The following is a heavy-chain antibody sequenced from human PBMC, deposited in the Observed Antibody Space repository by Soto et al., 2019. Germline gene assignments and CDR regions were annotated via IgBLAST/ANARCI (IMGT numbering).Heavy chain of an antibody. V-gene: IGHV4-39*01. Sequence: SETLSLTCSVSGGSISSSSYFWGWIRQPPGKGLEWIGSMYYSGSTYYNPSLKSRVTISVDTSKNQFSLKLSSVTAADTAVYNCARHGERTKRSLNWFHPWGQGTPVT. CDR3: ARHGERTKRSLNWFHP. J-gene: IGHJ5*02. CDR2: MYYSGST. CDR1: GGSISSSSYF. D-gene: IGHD7-27*01.